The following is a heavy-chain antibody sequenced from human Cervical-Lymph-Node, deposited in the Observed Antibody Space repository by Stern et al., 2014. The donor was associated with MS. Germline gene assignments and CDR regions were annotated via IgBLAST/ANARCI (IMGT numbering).Heavy chain of an antibody. CDR3: TRDLVGTDAFDV. CDR1: GYTFTDYY. V-gene: IGHV1-2*06. CDR2: INPDSGGV. J-gene: IGHJ3*01. Sequence: VQLVQSGAAVKKPGTSVKVSCQTSGYTFTDYYIHWVRQAPGQGLEWMGRINPDSGGVPYAQRFQGRVTMTTDTSRNTAYMELSSLRSDDTTMFYCTRDLVGTDAFDVWGQGTMVIVSS. D-gene: IGHD1-14*01.